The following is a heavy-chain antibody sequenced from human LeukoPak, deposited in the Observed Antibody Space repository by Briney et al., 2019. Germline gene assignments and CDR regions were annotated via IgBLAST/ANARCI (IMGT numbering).Heavy chain of an antibody. Sequence: GGSLRLSCAASGFTLSSYSKNWVRQAPGKGLEWVSSISSSSSYIYYADSVKGRFTISRDNAKNSLYLQMNSLRAEDTAVYYCAREERYPDAFDIWGQGTMVTVSS. CDR1: GFTLSSYS. CDR2: ISSSSSYI. D-gene: IGHD1-1*01. V-gene: IGHV3-21*01. J-gene: IGHJ3*02. CDR3: AREERYPDAFDI.